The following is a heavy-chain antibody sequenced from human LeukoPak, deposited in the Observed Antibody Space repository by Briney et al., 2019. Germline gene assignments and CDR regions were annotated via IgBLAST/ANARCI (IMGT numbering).Heavy chain of an antibody. Sequence: ASVKVSCKASGYTFTGYYLHWVRQAPGQGLEWMGWINPNSGGTNYAQKFQGRVTMTRDTSISTAYMELSRLRSDDTAVYYCARPRGPHEEYFQHWGQGTLVTVSS. D-gene: IGHD3-10*01. V-gene: IGHV1-2*02. CDR3: ARPRGPHEEYFQH. CDR1: GYTFTGYY. CDR2: INPNSGGT. J-gene: IGHJ1*01.